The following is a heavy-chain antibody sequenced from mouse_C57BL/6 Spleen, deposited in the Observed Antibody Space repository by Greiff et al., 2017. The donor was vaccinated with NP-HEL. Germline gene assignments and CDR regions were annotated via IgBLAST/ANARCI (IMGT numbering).Heavy chain of an antibody. CDR1: GFTFSDYG. J-gene: IGHJ2*01. CDR2: ISNLAYSI. V-gene: IGHV5-15*01. Sequence: EVKLMESGGGLVQPGGSLKLSCAASGFTFSDYGMAWVRQAPRKGPEWVAFISNLAYSIYYADTVTGRFTISRENAKNTLYLEMSSLRSEDTAMYYCARQSNYENYFDYWGQGTTLTVSS. CDR3: ARQSNYENYFDY. D-gene: IGHD2-5*01.